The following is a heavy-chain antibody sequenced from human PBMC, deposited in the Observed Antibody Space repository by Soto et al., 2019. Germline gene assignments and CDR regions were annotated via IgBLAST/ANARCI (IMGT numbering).Heavy chain of an antibody. CDR1: GDTFSSYA. J-gene: IGHJ6*02. Sequence: XLKKTGSSVTVSCRASGDTFSSYAVNWVRQAPGRGLEWMGRIITVLGTTDYAQNFKGRVTITAEKSTKTVYMELSSLRSDDTAVYYCARRRYCGYDCYHKHYYGMDVWGQGTTVTVAS. CDR2: IITVLGTT. D-gene: IGHD2-21*01. CDR3: ARRRYCGYDCYHKHYYGMDV. V-gene: IGHV1-69*04.